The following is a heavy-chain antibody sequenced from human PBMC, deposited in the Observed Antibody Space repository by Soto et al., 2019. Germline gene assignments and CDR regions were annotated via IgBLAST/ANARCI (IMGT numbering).Heavy chain of an antibody. J-gene: IGHJ5*02. V-gene: IGHV1-18*01. CDR3: ARVVGALGPWFDP. CDR1: GYNFNSYT. D-gene: IGHD2-15*01. CDR2: ISAYNGNT. Sequence: QVQLVQSGAEVKKPGASVKVSCKASGYNFNSYTISWVRQAPGQGLEWMGRISAYNGNTNYAQKLQGRVTMTTDTSTTTAYMALRSLRSDDTAVYHCARVVGALGPWFDPWGQGTLVTVSS.